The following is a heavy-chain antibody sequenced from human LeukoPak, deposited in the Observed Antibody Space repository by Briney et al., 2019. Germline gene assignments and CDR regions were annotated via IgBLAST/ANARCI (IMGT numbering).Heavy chain of an antibody. D-gene: IGHD2-2*01. Sequence: ASVKVSCKVSGYTLTELSMHWLRQAPGKGLEWMGGFDPEDGETIYAQKFQGRVTMTEDTSTDTAYMELSSLRSEDTAVYYCATDLGYCSSTSCYPIGWGQGTLVTVSS. V-gene: IGHV1-24*01. CDR2: FDPEDGET. CDR1: GYTLTELS. CDR3: ATDLGYCSSTSCYPIG. J-gene: IGHJ4*02.